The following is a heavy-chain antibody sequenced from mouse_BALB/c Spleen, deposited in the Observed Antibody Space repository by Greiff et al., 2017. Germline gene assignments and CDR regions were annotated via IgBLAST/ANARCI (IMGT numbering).Heavy chain of an antibody. CDR1: GYTFSSYW. CDR2: ILPGSGST. J-gene: IGHJ4*01. Sequence: QVQLQQSGAELMKPGASVKISCKATGYTFSSYWIEWVKQRPGHGLEWIGEILPGSGSTNYNEKFKGKATFTADTSSNTAYMQLSSLTSEDSAVYYCARGERRVRDYAMDYWGQGTSVTVSS. CDR3: ARGERRVRDYAMDY. V-gene: IGHV1-9*01.